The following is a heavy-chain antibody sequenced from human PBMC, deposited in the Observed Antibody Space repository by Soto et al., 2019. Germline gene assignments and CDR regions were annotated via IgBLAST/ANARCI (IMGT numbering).Heavy chain of an antibody. V-gene: IGHV4-30-2*01. CDR3: ARSREFDY. CDR2: IFPSGTT. Sequence: SETLRLTCGVAGGSLGGAADPWNWIRQPPGKGLEWIGYIFPSGTTYYNPSLKSRVTISIDVSKNQFSLSLRSLTAADTAVYYCARSREFDYWSQGTLVTVSS. CDR1: GGSLGGAADP. J-gene: IGHJ4*02.